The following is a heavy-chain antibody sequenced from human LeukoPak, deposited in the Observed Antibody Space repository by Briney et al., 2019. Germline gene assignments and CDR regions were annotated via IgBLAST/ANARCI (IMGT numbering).Heavy chain of an antibody. J-gene: IGHJ4*02. CDR3: ARAPIVGATTARGPFDY. V-gene: IGHV1-69*04. Sequence: SVKVSCKASGGTFSSYAISWVRQAPGQGLEWMGRIIPILGIANYAQKFQGRVTITADKSTSTAYMELSSLRSEDTAVYYYARAPIVGATTARGPFDYWGQGTLVTVSS. D-gene: IGHD1-26*01. CDR1: GGTFSSYA. CDR2: IIPILGIA.